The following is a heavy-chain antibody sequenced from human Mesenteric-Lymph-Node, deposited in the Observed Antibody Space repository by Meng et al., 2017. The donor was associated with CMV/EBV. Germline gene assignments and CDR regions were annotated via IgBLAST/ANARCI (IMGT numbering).Heavy chain of an antibody. D-gene: IGHD4-23*01. CDR2: INHSGST. CDR1: GGSFSGYY. CDR3: ARHQRWLKSEGGFNY. Sequence: QVQLQGSGPGLVKPSETLSLTCAVYGGSFSGYYWSWIRQPPGKGLEWIGEINHSGSTNYNPSLKSRVTISVDTSKNQFSLKLSSVTAADTAVYYCARHQRWLKSEGGFNYWGQGTLVTVSS. J-gene: IGHJ4*02. V-gene: IGHV4-34*01.